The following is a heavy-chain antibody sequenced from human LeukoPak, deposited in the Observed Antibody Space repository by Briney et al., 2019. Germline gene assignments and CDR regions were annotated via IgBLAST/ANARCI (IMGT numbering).Heavy chain of an antibody. V-gene: IGHV1-2*02. J-gene: IGHJ4*02. Sequence: ASVKVSCKASGYTFTGYYIHWVRQAPGQGLEWMGWINPNSGGTNYAQKFQGRVTMTRDTSISTAYMELSRLKSVDTAVYYCARGPLERPFFDYWGQGTLVTVSS. D-gene: IGHD1-1*01. CDR1: GYTFTGYY. CDR2: INPNSGGT. CDR3: ARGPLERPFFDY.